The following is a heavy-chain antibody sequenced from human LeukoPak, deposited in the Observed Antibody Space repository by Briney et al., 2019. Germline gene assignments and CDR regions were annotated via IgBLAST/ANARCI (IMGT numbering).Heavy chain of an antibody. V-gene: IGHV4-39*07. CDR3: ARDNAYAGGIAAAGPDY. Sequence: GSLRLSCAASGFTFSSYWMSWVRQPPGKGLEWIGSIYYSGSTYYNPSLKSRVTISVDTSKNQFSLKLSSVTAADTAVYYCARDNAYAGGIAAAGPDYWGQGTLVTVSS. CDR2: IYYSGST. D-gene: IGHD6-13*01. J-gene: IGHJ4*02. CDR1: GFTFSSYW.